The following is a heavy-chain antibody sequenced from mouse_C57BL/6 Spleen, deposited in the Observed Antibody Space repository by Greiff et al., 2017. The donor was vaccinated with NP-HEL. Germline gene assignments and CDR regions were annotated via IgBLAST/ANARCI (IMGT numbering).Heavy chain of an antibody. CDR1: GYTFTSYW. Sequence: QVQLQQPGAELVRPGSSVKLSCKASGYTFTSYWMHWVKQRPIQGLEWIGNIDPSDSETHYNQKFKDKATLTVDKSSSTAYMQLSSLTSEDSAVYYCARSGTTVVEGYFDVWGTGTTVTVSS. CDR2: IDPSDSET. V-gene: IGHV1-52*01. J-gene: IGHJ1*03. D-gene: IGHD1-1*01. CDR3: ARSGTTVVEGYFDV.